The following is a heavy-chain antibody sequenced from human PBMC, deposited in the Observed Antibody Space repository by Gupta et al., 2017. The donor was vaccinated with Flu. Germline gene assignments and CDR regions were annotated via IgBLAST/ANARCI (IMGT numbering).Heavy chain of an antibody. Sequence: EVQLVESGGGLVQPGGSLRLSCAASGFTFRSYSMNWVRQVPGKGLEWLSYISETGRTIYYADSVKGRFTISRDNAKNALYLQMNSLRVEDTAVYFCAADPDTPFLRVFDSWGQGTLVTVSS. D-gene: IGHD5-18*01. CDR1: GFTFRSYS. CDR2: ISETGRTI. CDR3: AADPDTPFLRVFDS. J-gene: IGHJ4*02. V-gene: IGHV3-48*01.